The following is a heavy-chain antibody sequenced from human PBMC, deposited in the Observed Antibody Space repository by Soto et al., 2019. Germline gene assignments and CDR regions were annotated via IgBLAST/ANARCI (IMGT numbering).Heavy chain of an antibody. V-gene: IGHV3-74*01. J-gene: IGHJ4*02. CDR2: INTDGSIT. CDR3: ARDTDGLHY. CDR1: GLIFRNYK. Sequence: GGSLRLSCASSGLIFRNYKMHWVRQAPGKGLVWVSRINTDGSITDYADSVKGRFTVSRDNPKNTLYLQMNSLRAEDTAVYYCARDTDGLHYWGQGTLVTVSS.